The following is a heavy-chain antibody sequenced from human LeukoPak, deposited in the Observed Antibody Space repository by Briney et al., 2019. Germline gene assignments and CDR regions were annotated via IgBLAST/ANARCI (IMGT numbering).Heavy chain of an antibody. V-gene: IGHV3-20*04. Sequence: GGSLRLSCAASGFTFDDYGMSWVRQAPGKGLEWVSGIKWDGGRTGYADSVKGRFTISRDNAKNSVYLQMNSLRAEDTALYYCARDPYSGAYGDTYYYFMDVWGKGTTVTISS. CDR2: IKWDGGRT. CDR1: GFTFDDYG. D-gene: IGHD1-26*01. J-gene: IGHJ6*03. CDR3: ARDPYSGAYGDTYYYFMDV.